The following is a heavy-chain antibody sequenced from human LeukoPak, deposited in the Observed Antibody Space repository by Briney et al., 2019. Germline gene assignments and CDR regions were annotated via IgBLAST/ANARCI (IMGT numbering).Heavy chain of an antibody. D-gene: IGHD6-19*01. V-gene: IGHV4-39*01. Sequence: SETLSLTCTVSGGSISSSSYYWGWIRQPPGKGLEWIGSIYYSGSTYYNPSHKSRVTISVDTSKNQFSLKLSSVTAAGTAVYYCARLRQWLVPSDVWGQGTLVTVSS. CDR3: ARLRQWLVPSDV. CDR2: IYYSGST. CDR1: GGSISSSSYY. J-gene: IGHJ4*02.